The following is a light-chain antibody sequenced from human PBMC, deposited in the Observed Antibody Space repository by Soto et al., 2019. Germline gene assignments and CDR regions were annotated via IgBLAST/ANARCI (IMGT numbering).Light chain of an antibody. CDR1: QSVSSN. J-gene: IGKJ1*01. Sequence: RVMTRAAGTPCVAPGGRRTLSCKASQSVSSNLAWYQQKPGQAPSLLIYGAFTRATGIPARFSGTGSGTEFTLTISSLQSEDFALYYCQQYNDWPLTFGQGTKVDIK. CDR2: GAF. CDR3: QQYNDWPLT. V-gene: IGKV3-15*01.